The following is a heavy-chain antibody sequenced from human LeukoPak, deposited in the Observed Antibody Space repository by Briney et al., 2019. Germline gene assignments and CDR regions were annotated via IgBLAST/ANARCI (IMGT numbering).Heavy chain of an antibody. CDR3: ARDRFAAAMDSSAFDI. Sequence: PGGSLRLSCAASGFTFDYFAMSWVRQPAGEGLEWIGRIYTSGSTDYNPSLKSRVTISVDKSKNQFSLKLSSVTAADTAVYYCARDRFAAAMDSSAFDIWGQGTMVTFSS. J-gene: IGHJ3*02. D-gene: IGHD5-18*01. V-gene: IGHV4-4*07. CDR2: IYTSGST. CDR1: GFTFDYFA.